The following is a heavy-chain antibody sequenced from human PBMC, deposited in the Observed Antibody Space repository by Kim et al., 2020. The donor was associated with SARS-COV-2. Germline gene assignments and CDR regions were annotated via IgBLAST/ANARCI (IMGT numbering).Heavy chain of an antibody. CDR1: GGSISSSSYY. CDR2: IYYSGST. CDR3: ARRRYMTTVSFDY. V-gene: IGHV4-39*01. D-gene: IGHD4-17*01. J-gene: IGHJ4*02. Sequence: SETLSLTCTVSGGSISSSSYYWGWIRQPPGKGLEWIGSIYYSGSTYYNPSLKSRVTISVDTSKNQFSLKLSSVTAADTAVYYCARRRYMTTVSFDYWGQGTLVTVSS.